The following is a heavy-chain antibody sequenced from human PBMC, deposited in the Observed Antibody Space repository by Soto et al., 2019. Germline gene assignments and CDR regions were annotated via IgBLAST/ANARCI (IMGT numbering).Heavy chain of an antibody. V-gene: IGHV4-59*08. CDR2: IYYSGST. CDR3: ARRAYGAYDFDY. Sequence: SETLSLTCTVSGGSISSYYWSWIRQPPGKGLEWIGYIYYSGSTNYNPSLKSRVTISVDTSKNQFSLKLSSVTAADTAVYYCARRAYGAYDFDYWGQGTLVTVSS. CDR1: GGSISSYY. D-gene: IGHD5-12*01. J-gene: IGHJ4*02.